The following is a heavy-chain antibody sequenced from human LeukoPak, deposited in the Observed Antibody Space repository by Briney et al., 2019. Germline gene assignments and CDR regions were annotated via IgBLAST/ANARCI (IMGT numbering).Heavy chain of an antibody. Sequence: GASVKVSCKASGGTFSSYTISWVRQAPGQGLEWMGRIIPILGIANYAQKFQGRVTITADKSTSTAYMELSSLRSEDTAVYYCARDTIYYDSSGYYSNWFDPWGQGTLVTVSS. V-gene: IGHV1-69*04. CDR1: GGTFSSYT. CDR3: ARDTIYYDSSGYYSNWFDP. CDR2: IIPILGIA. D-gene: IGHD3-22*01. J-gene: IGHJ5*02.